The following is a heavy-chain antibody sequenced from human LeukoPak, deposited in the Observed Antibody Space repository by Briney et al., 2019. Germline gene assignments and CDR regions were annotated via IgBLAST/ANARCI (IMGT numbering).Heavy chain of an antibody. CDR3: ARGGDWKTV. J-gene: IGHJ6*04. CDR1: GFTVSSHY. V-gene: IGHV3-53*01. D-gene: IGHD1-1*01. Sequence: GGSLRLSCAASGFTVSSHYMSWVRQAPGKGLEWVSDIYSGGSTYYADSVKGRFPISRDHSKNTLYLQRNSLRAEDTAVYYCARGGDWKTVWGKGTTVTVSS. CDR2: IYSGGST.